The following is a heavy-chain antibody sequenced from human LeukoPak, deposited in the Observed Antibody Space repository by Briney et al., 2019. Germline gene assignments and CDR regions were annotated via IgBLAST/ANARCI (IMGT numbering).Heavy chain of an antibody. V-gene: IGHV3-15*01. D-gene: IGHD2-2*01. Sequence: PGGSLRLSCAASGFTFSNAWMSWVRQAPGKGLEWVGRIKSKTDGGTTDYAAPVKGRFTISRDDSKNTPYLQMNSLKTEDTAVYYCTTDIVVVPAANDAFDIWGQGTMVTVSS. CDR2: IKSKTDGGTT. J-gene: IGHJ3*02. CDR1: GFTFSNAW. CDR3: TTDIVVVPAANDAFDI.